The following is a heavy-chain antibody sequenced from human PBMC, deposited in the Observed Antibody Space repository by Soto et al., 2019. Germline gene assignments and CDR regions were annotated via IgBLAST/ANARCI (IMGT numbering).Heavy chain of an antibody. J-gene: IGHJ6*02. CDR3: ARDKTVAGTVYYYYGMDV. Sequence: SETLSLTCTVSGASISGYHWGWIRQPPGKGLEWIGYMSYSGSTNYSPSLKSRVTMSVDTSKNQFSLKLSSVTAADTAVYYCARDKTVAGTVYYYYGMDVWGQGTTVTVSS. V-gene: IGHV4-59*01. CDR1: GASISGYH. D-gene: IGHD6-19*01. CDR2: MSYSGST.